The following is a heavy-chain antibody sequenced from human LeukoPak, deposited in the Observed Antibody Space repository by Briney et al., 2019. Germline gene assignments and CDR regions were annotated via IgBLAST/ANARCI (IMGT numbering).Heavy chain of an antibody. CDR3: ARGSYYYDSSGYPAFDI. Sequence: PGGSLRLSCAASGFTFDDYSMSWVRQAPGKGLEWVSGINWNGGSTGYADSVKGRFTISRDNAKNSLYLQMNSLRAEDTALYYCARGSYYYDSSGYPAFDIWGQGTMVTVSS. V-gene: IGHV3-20*04. CDR1: GFTFDDYS. CDR2: INWNGGST. J-gene: IGHJ3*02. D-gene: IGHD3-22*01.